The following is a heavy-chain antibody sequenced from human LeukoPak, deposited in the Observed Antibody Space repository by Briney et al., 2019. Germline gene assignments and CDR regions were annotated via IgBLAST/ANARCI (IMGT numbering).Heavy chain of an antibody. CDR1: GFTFSSYA. CDR3: ASLVGAEVG. CDR2: ISYDGSNK. J-gene: IGHJ4*02. D-gene: IGHD1-26*01. V-gene: IGHV3-30-3*01. Sequence: PGGSLRLSCAASGFTFSSYAMHWVRQAPGKGLEWVAVISYDGSNKYYADSVKGRFTISRDNSKNTLYLQMNSLRAEDTAVYYCASLVGAEVGWGQGTLVTVSS.